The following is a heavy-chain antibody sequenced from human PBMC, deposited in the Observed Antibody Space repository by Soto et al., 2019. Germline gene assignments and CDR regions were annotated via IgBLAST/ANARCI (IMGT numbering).Heavy chain of an antibody. Sequence: EVQLLESGGGLVQPGGSLRLSCAVSGFTFSSYAMSWVRQAPGKGLDWVSSISGGGTTYYADSVKGQFTISRDNSKNTLYLQMNSLRAEDTAVYYCAKGRLVTPLYPLDYWGQGTLVTVSS. CDR1: GFTFSSYA. D-gene: IGHD3-16*01. CDR2: ISGGGTT. V-gene: IGHV3-23*01. J-gene: IGHJ4*02. CDR3: AKGRLVTPLYPLDY.